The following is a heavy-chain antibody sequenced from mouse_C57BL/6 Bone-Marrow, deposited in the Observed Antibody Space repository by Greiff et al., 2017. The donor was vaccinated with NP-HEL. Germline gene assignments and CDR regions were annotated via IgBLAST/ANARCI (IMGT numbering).Heavy chain of an antibody. V-gene: IGHV5-6*01. CDR3: ARHYYGSSYYAMDY. D-gene: IGHD1-1*01. CDR2: ISSGGSYT. J-gene: IGHJ4*01. CDR1: GFTFSSYG. Sequence: EVKLVESGGDLVKPGGSLKLSCAASGFTFSSYGMSWVRQTPDKRLEWVATISSGGSYTYYPDSVQGRFTISRDNAKNTLYLQMSSLKSEDTAMYYCARHYYGSSYYAMDYWGQGTSVTVSS.